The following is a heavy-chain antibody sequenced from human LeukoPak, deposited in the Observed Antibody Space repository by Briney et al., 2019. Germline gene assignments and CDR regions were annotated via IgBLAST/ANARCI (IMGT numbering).Heavy chain of an antibody. V-gene: IGHV3-23*01. CDR2: ISSSVGST. Sequence: GGSLRLSCAASGFTFSNAWMNWVRQAPGKGLEWVSTISSSVGSTYYADSVKGRFTISRDNSKNTLYLQMNSLRAEDTAVYYCAKEGYYGSGSYRHFDYWGQGTLVTVSS. J-gene: IGHJ4*02. CDR3: AKEGYYGSGSYRHFDY. D-gene: IGHD3-10*01. CDR1: GFTFSNAW.